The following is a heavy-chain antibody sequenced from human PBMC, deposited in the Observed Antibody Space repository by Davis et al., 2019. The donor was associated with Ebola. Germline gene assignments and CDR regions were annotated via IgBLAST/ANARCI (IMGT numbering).Heavy chain of an antibody. Sequence: AASVKVSCKTSGYTFTAYYIHWVRQAPGQGFEWMGWINPNSGGTNYVEKFQGWVTMTRETSISTAYMELGRLTSDDTAVYYCARGCRTTVIMGDWYFDLWGRGTLVTVSS. V-gene: IGHV1-2*04. CDR1: GYTFTAYY. CDR3: ARGCRTTVIMGDWYFDL. D-gene: IGHD4-23*01. J-gene: IGHJ2*01. CDR2: INPNSGGT.